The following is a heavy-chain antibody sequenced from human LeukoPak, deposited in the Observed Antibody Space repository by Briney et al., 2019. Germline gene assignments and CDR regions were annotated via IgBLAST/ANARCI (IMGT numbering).Heavy chain of an antibody. CDR1: GGSISSNY. D-gene: IGHD3-3*01. Sequence: SETLSLTCTVSGGSISSNYWSWIRQAPGKGLEWIGYIYSSGSTSYNPSLESRLTISLDTSRHQFSLKLSSVTAADTAVYYCARVTTIFGVDMYYFDYWGQGTLVTVSS. CDR3: ARVTTIFGVDMYYFDY. J-gene: IGHJ4*02. CDR2: IYSSGST. V-gene: IGHV4-59*01.